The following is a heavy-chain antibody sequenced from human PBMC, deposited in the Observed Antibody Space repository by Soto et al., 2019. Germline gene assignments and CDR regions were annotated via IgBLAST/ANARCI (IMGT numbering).Heavy chain of an antibody. Sequence: QVHLQQWGAGLLKPSETLSLSCGVYGGSFSGYYWTWIRQPPGKGLEWIGEIIHTGSTNYNPSLASRVTMSVDTSKKQFSLKLISVTAADTAVYHCARARIPFSGALDIWGQGTMVTVSS. CDR1: GGSFSGYY. V-gene: IGHV4-34*02. CDR2: IIHTGST. D-gene: IGHD3-3*02. J-gene: IGHJ3*02. CDR3: ARARIPFSGALDI.